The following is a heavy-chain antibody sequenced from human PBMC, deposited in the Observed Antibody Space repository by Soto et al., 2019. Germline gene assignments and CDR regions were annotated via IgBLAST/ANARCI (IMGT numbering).Heavy chain of an antibody. D-gene: IGHD2-15*01. Sequence: QVQLVQSGAEVKKPGASVKVSCKASGYTFTSYGISWVRQAPGQGLEWMGWISAYNGNTNYAQKLQGRVTMTTDTSTSTAYMELRRLRSDDTAVYYCARDLRRYCSGGSCYLGGFDYWGQGTLVTVSS. J-gene: IGHJ4*02. CDR3: ARDLRRYCSGGSCYLGGFDY. V-gene: IGHV1-18*04. CDR1: GYTFTSYG. CDR2: ISAYNGNT.